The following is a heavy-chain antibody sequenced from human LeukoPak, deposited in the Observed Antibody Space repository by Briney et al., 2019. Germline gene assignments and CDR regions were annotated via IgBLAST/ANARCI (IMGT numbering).Heavy chain of an antibody. CDR1: GFTLSDSW. V-gene: IGHV3-7*01. J-gene: IGHJ2*01. CDR2: IKQDGSEK. Sequence: PGGSLRLSCAASGFTLSDSWMNWVRQAPGKGLEWVANIKQDGSEKYYVDSVKGRFTISRDNAKNMLYLQMNSLRADDTAVYYCARAKPADFDLWGRGTLVTVSS. CDR3: ARAKPADFDL.